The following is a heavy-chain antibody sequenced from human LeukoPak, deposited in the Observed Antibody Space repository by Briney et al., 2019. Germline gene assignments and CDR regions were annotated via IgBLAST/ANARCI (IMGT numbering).Heavy chain of an antibody. V-gene: IGHV1-8*01. CDR1: GYTFTSYD. CDR3: ARVRTMVRGVIIPKTRYNWFDP. Sequence: ASVKVSCKASGYTFTSYDIHWVRQATGQGLEWMGWMNPNSGNTGYAQKFQGRVTMTRNSSISTAYMELSSLRSEDTAVYYCARVRTMVRGVIIPKTRYNWFDPWGQGTLVTVSS. CDR2: MNPNSGNT. J-gene: IGHJ5*02. D-gene: IGHD3-10*01.